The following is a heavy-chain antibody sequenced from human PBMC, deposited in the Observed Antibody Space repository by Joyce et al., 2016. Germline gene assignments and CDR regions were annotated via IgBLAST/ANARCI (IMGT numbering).Heavy chain of an antibody. Sequence: QVQLVQSGAELKKPGSSVKVFCKASGGTFSDYGITWGRQTRGQGLAWVGGIIPFFRTANYTRNFQGRVTITAGESTNTAYLEMSNLKSEDTTVFYCARTVLVATIFETAFDIWGQGTMVTISS. CDR3: ARTVLVATIFETAFDI. J-gene: IGHJ3*02. V-gene: IGHV1-69*01. D-gene: IGHD5-12*01. CDR1: GGTFSDYG. CDR2: IIPFFRTA.